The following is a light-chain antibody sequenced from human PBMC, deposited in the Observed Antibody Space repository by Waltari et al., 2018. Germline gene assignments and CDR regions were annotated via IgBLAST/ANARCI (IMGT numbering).Light chain of an antibody. Sequence: EIVLTQSPGTLSLSPGERATLSCRASPSVGRSLAWYQQKPGPAPRLLMYDASSRATGIPDRFSGRGSGTDFSLTISRLEPEDVAVYYCQKYERLPATFGQGTKVEIK. J-gene: IGKJ1*01. CDR3: QKYERLPAT. CDR2: DAS. V-gene: IGKV3-20*01. CDR1: PSVGRS.